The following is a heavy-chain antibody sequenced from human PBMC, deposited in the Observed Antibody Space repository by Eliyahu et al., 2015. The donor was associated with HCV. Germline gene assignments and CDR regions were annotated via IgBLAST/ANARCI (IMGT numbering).Heavy chain of an antibody. CDR2: IYQSGST. Sequence: RLEGSGPGLVQPSETLSLRCSVSDDSIGSTDYYWGWVRQSPGKGLEWIGSIYQSGSTYSKTSLRSRMSMSIDTSNREFSLTLRSVTAADTGLYYCTRHQALYTSSSGEFDFWSRGTLVTVSS. J-gene: IGHJ4*02. CDR1: DDSIGSTDYY. D-gene: IGHD6-6*01. CDR3: TRHQALYTSSSGEFDF. V-gene: IGHV4-39*01.